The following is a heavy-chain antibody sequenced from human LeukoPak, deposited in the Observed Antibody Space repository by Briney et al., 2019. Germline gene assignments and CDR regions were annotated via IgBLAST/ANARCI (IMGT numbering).Heavy chain of an antibody. CDR1: GFTFSSSN. CDR2: ITSSSSYI. V-gene: IGHV3-21*01. D-gene: IGHD4-17*01. CDR3: ATEKNYGDYNAYGMDV. J-gene: IGHJ6*02. Sequence: PGGSLRLSCVVSGFTFSSSNMNWVRQAPGRGLEWVSSITSSSSYIYYADSVKGRFTISRDNAKNSLSLQMNSLRAEDTAVYYCATEKNYGDYNAYGMDVWGRGTTVIVSS.